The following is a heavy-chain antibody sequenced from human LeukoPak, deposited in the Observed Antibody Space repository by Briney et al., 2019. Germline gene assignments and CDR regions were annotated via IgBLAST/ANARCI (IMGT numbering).Heavy chain of an antibody. CDR1: GGSISSYY. J-gene: IGHJ3*02. CDR3: ARLRVYPLDAFDI. Sequence: PSETLSLTCTVSGGSISSYYWSWIRQPPGKGLEWIGYIYYSGSTNYNPSLKSRVTISADTSKNQFSLKLSSVTAADTAVYYCARLRVYPLDAFDIWGQGTMVTVSS. D-gene: IGHD2-2*02. CDR2: IYYSGST. V-gene: IGHV4-59*08.